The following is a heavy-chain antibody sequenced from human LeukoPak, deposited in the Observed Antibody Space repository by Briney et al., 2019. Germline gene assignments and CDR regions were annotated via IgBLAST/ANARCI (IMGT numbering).Heavy chain of an antibody. Sequence: ASVKVSCKASGYTFTGYYMHWVRQAPGQGLEWMGWINPNSGGTNYAQKFQGRVTMTRDTSISTAYMELSRLRSDDTAVYYCARHAYYDSSGYFSYWGQGTLVTVPS. V-gene: IGHV1-2*02. D-gene: IGHD3-22*01. J-gene: IGHJ4*02. CDR3: ARHAYYDSSGYFSY. CDR1: GYTFTGYY. CDR2: INPNSGGT.